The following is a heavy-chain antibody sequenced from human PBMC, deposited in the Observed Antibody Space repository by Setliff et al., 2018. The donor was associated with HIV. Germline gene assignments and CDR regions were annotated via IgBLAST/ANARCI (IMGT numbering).Heavy chain of an antibody. D-gene: IGHD3-3*01. J-gene: IGHJ3*02. Sequence: PSETLSLTCGVSGGSFSDYHWPWIRQSPGKGLEWIGEVSDSGTTNYNPSLKSRVTISVDRSKNQFSLKLSSVTAADTAVYYCARGYYNFWSGYYDSRFPNPIDAFDIWGQGTMVTVSS. CDR2: VSDSGTT. CDR1: GGSFSDYH. CDR3: ARGYYNFWSGYYDSRFPNPIDAFDI. V-gene: IGHV4-34*01.